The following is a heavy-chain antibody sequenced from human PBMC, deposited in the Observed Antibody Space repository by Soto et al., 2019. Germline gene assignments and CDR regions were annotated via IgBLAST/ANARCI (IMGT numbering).Heavy chain of an antibody. CDR1: GGSISSYY. CDR2: IYYSGST. D-gene: IGHD2-2*01. Sequence: SETLSLTCTVSGGSISSYYCSWIRQPPGKGLEWIGYIYYSGSTNYNPSLKSRVTISVDTSKNQLSLKLSSVTASDTAVYYCARAVVGYCSSTSCYDWCDPWGQGTLVTVSS. CDR3: ARAVVGYCSSTSCYDWCDP. V-gene: IGHV4-59*01. J-gene: IGHJ5*02.